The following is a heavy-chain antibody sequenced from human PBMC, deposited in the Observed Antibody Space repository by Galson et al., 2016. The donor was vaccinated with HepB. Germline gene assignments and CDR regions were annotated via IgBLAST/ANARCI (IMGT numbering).Heavy chain of an antibody. CDR3: PRVAYDSQFDY. D-gene: IGHD3-22*01. J-gene: IGHJ4*02. CDR2: IYHTGST. CDR1: GGSFRSGAYY. Sequence: TLSLTCTVSGGSFRSGAYYWSWIRQHPGNGLEWIGYIYHTGSTDYNPSLKSRVTISVDTSKNQFSLKVNSVTAADTAVYYCPRVAYDSQFDYWGQGTRVTVSS. V-gene: IGHV4-31*03.